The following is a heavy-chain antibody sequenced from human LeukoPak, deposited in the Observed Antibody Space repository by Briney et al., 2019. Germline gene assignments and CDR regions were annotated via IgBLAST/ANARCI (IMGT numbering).Heavy chain of an antibody. CDR3: ARDPGGDSGSYNY. J-gene: IGHJ4*02. V-gene: IGHV4-59*01. CDR1: GGSISSYY. D-gene: IGHD1-26*01. Sequence: PSETLSLTCTVSGGSISSYYWSWIRQPPGKGLEWIGYIYYSGSTNYNPSLKSRVTISVDTSKNQFSLKLSSVTAADTAVYYCARDPGGDSGSYNYWGQGTLVTVSS. CDR2: IYYSGST.